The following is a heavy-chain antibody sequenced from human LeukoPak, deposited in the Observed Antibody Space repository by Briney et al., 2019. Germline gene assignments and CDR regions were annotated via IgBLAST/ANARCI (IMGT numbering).Heavy chain of an antibody. Sequence: SETLSLTCTVSGGSVSSGSYYWSWIRQPPGKGLEWIGYIYYSGSTKYNPSLKSRVTISIDTSKNQFSLKLSSVTAADTAMYYCAGVVGGSYSMDVWAKGPRSPSP. J-gene: IGHJ6*03. CDR2: IYYSGST. CDR3: AGVVGGSYSMDV. CDR1: GGSVSSGSYY. D-gene: IGHD1-26*01. V-gene: IGHV4-61*01.